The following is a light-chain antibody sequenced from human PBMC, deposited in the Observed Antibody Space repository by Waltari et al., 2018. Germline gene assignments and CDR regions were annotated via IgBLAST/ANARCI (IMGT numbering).Light chain of an antibody. CDR2: DNT. V-gene: IGLV1-40*01. CDR3: QSYDSSLRGFYV. CDR1: SSHTRADHG. Sequence: QSVLTQPPSTSGAPGQGVPIPGNGSSSHTRADHGVTLYQQFPGTAPKLFIYDNTNRPSGVPARFSGSKSGTSASLAITGLQAEDEADYYCQSYDSSLRGFYVFGTGTKVTV. J-gene: IGLJ1*01.